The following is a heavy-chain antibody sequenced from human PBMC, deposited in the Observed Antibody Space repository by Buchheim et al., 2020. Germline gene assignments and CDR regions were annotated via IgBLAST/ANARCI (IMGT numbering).Heavy chain of an antibody. Sequence: QVQLVQSGAEVKKPGASVKVSCKTSGITFTNHDINWVRQATGQGLEWMGWMNPNSGKTGYGQKFQGRVTMTWDTTLNSAYMEMSSLRFDDTAVYYCASEAATMRGMDVWGQGTT. CDR2: MNPNSGKT. D-gene: IGHD1/OR15-1a*01. CDR3: ASEAATMRGMDV. J-gene: IGHJ6*02. CDR1: GITFTNHD. V-gene: IGHV1-8*01.